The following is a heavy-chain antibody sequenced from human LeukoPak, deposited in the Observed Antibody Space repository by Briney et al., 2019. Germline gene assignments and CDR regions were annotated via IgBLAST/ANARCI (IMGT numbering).Heavy chain of an antibody. CDR2: IKQDGSEK. CDR1: GFTFSSYW. CDR3: ARGEGYCSSTSCHEAYYGMDV. J-gene: IGHJ6*02. V-gene: IGHV3-7*01. D-gene: IGHD2-2*01. Sequence: GGSLRLSCAASGFTFSSYWMSWVRQAPGKGLEWVANIKQDGSEKYYVDSVKGRFTISRDNAKNSLYLQMNSLRAEDTAVYYCARGEGYCSSTSCHEAYYGMDVWGQGTTVTVSS.